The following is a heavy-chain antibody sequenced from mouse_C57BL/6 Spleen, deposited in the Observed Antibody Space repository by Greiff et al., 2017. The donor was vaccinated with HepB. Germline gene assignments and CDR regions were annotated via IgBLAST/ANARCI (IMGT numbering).Heavy chain of an antibody. D-gene: IGHD4-1*01. J-gene: IGHJ3*01. CDR3: THNWDVAY. CDR2: IDPETGGT. CDR1: GYTFTDYE. V-gene: IGHV1-15*01. Sequence: QVQLQQSGAELVRPGASVTLSCKASGYTFTDYEMHWVKQTPVHGLEWIGAIDPETGGTAYNQKFKGKAILTADKSSSTAYMELRILTSEDSAVYYCTHNWDVAYWGQGTLVTVSA.